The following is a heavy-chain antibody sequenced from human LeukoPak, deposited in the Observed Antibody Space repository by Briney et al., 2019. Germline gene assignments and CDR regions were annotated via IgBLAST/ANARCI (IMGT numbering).Heavy chain of an antibody. CDR2: IRPDGSEE. Sequence: GGSLRPSCEASRFTFNTHWMNWVRQAPGKGLEWVANIRPDGSEEFYVDSVKGRFTISRDNAKNLVYLQMSNLRVEDTGVYYCSGRSGFSSIYWGQGILVTVSS. CDR3: SGRSGFSSIY. V-gene: IGHV3-7*01. J-gene: IGHJ4*02. D-gene: IGHD2-2*01. CDR1: RFTFNTHW.